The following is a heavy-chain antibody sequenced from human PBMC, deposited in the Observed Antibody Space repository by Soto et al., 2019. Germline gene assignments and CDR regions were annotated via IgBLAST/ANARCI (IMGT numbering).Heavy chain of an antibody. CDR3: AXDXAYSYGSGIYRHVGYFQH. CDR2: ISSIISTI. CDR1: GFTFSSYS. J-gene: IGHJ1*01. V-gene: IGHV3-48*02. Sequence: PGGSLRLSCAASGFTFSSYSMNWVRQAPVNGLEFVSYISSIISTIYYADSVKGRFTISRYNAKNSLYLQMNSLRDYYTALYYCAXDXAYSYGSGIYRHVGYFQHWGQGTLVTVSS. D-gene: IGHD3-10*01.